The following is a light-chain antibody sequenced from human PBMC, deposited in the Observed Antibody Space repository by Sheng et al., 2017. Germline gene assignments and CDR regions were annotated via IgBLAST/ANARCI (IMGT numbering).Light chain of an antibody. J-gene: IGKJ4*01. V-gene: IGKV1-5*03. Sequence: DIQMTQSPSSVSASVGDRVTITCRASQSISSWLAWYQQKPGKVPNLLIYQASTLESGVPSRFSGSGSGTEFTLTIGSLQSDDFATYFCQQYVTYPLTFGGGTKVEIK. CDR2: QAS. CDR1: QSISSW. CDR3: QQYVTYPLT.